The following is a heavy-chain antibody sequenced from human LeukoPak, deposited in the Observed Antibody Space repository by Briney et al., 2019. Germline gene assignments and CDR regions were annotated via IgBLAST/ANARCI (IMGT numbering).Heavy chain of an antibody. Sequence: GGSLRLSCAASGFTFSSYAMSWVRQAPGKGLEWVSAISGSGGSTYYADSVKGRFTISRDNAKNTLYLQMNSLRAEDTAVYYCARVTDYYASSGYYHWGQGTLVTVSS. CDR2: ISGSGGST. CDR1: GFTFSSYA. V-gene: IGHV3-23*01. J-gene: IGHJ5*02. CDR3: ARVTDYYASSGYYH. D-gene: IGHD3-22*01.